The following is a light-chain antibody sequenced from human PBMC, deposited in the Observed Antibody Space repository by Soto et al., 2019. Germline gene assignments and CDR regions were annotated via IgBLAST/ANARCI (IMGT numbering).Light chain of an antibody. J-gene: IGKJ1*01. V-gene: IGKV1-27*01. Sequence: DIQMTQSPSSLSASVGDRVTITCRASQGISNYLAWYHQKPGKVPKLLIYAASTLQSGVPSRFSGSGSGTDFTLTISSLQPEVVATYYCLKYNSAPWTFGQGTKVEIK. CDR2: AAS. CDR1: QGISNY. CDR3: LKYNSAPWT.